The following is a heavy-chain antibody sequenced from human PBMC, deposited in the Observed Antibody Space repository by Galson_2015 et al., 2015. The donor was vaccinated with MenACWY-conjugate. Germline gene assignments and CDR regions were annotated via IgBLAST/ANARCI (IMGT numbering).Heavy chain of an antibody. J-gene: IGHJ3*01. CDR1: GGSIYSSDPW. CDR2: IHHSETT. CDR3: AKTISSDLATRAFDV. Sequence: TCSVSGGSIYSSDPWWGWIRQPPGKGLEWIASIHHSETTHYNPSLKSRVSISVDTSKNQFSLKLSSVTAADTAVYYCAKTISSDLATRAFDVWGHGTMVTVSS. D-gene: IGHD3-3*02. V-gene: IGHV4-39*01.